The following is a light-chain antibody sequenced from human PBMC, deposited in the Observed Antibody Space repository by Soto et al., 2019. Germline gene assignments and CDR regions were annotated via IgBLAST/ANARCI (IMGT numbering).Light chain of an antibody. J-gene: IGKJ1*01. CDR3: QQYGSSPPTT. V-gene: IGKV3-20*01. Sequence: EIVLTQSPGTLSLSPGERATLSCRASQSVSSSYLAWYQQKPGQAPRLLIYGASSRATGIPDRFSGSGSGTDFNLTISRREPEDFAVYYCQQYGSSPPTTFGQGTKVEIK. CDR2: GAS. CDR1: QSVSSSY.